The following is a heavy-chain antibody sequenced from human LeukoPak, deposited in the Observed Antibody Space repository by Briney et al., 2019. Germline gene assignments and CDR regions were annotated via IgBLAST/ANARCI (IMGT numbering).Heavy chain of an antibody. CDR1: GFTFSSYW. V-gene: IGHV3-74*01. CDR3: AREGYDYVWGSYGYFDY. D-gene: IGHD3-16*01. J-gene: IGHJ4*02. Sequence: GGSLRLSCAASGFTFSSYWMHWVRQAPGKGLVWVSRINSDGSSTSHADSVKGRFTISRDNAKNTLYLQMNSLRAEDTAVCYCAREGYDYVWGSYGYFDYWGQGTLVTVPS. CDR2: INSDGSST.